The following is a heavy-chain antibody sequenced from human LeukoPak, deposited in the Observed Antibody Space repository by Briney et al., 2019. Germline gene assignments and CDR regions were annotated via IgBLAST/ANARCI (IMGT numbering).Heavy chain of an antibody. V-gene: IGHV4-34*01. D-gene: IGHD5-12*01. CDR2: INHSGST. CDR1: GGSFSGYY. CDR3: ARYVDIVYYFDY. Sequence: SETLSLTCAVYGGSFSGYYWSWIRQPPGKGLEWIGEINHSGSTNYNLSLKSRVTISVDTSKNQFSLKLSSVTAADTAVYYCARYVDIVYYFDYWGQGTLVTVSS. J-gene: IGHJ4*02.